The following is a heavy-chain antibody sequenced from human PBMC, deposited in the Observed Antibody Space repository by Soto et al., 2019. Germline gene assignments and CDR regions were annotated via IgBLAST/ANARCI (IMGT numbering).Heavy chain of an antibody. V-gene: IGHV3-13*01. J-gene: IGHJ6*01. CDR1: GFSFSDYD. CDR2: VGTSGEA. CDR3: TKGSPQVGGMDV. Sequence: PRLSCAASGFSFSDYDMNWVRQVTGKGLEWVSSVGTSGEAYYSASVKGRFTISRESDYNSLILQMNTLTADDTAVYYCTKGSPQVGGMDVWGQGTTVTVSS. D-gene: IGHD3-10*01.